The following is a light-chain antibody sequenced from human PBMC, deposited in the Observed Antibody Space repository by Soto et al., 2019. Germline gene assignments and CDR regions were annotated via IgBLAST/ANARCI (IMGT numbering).Light chain of an antibody. J-gene: IGLJ1*01. CDR1: SSNIGRDP. CDR2: DNN. V-gene: IGLV1-44*01. Sequence: VLPQPPSASGTPGQRVTISCSGSSSNIGRDPVNWYQELPGTAPKLLIYDNNQRPSGVPDRFSGSKSGTSASLAISGLQSEDEADYFCAGWDGSLRGFVYGTGTRSPS. CDR3: AGWDGSLRGFV.